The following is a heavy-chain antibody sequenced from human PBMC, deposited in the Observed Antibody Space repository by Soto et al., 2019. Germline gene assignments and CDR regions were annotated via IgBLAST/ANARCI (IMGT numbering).Heavy chain of an antibody. D-gene: IGHD2-2*01. CDR3: SVQLTTSWNSWFDP. CDR1: GGSISSYY. CDR2: IYNTGSS. J-gene: IGHJ5*02. V-gene: IGHV4-59*12. Sequence: SETLSLTCTVSGGSISSYYWSWIRQPPGKGLEWIGFIYNTGSSDYNPSLRSRVTISVDTSKNQFSLNLKSVTAADTAVYYCSVQLTTSWNSWFDPWGQGTLVTVSS.